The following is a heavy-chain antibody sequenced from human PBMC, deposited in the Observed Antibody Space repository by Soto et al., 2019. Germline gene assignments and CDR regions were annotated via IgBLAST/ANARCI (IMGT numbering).Heavy chain of an antibody. Sequence: EVQLVESGGGLVQPGGSLRLSCAASGFTFSSYSMSWVRQAPGKGLEWVSVITGSGADTYYADSVKGRFTISRDNSKNTLYLQMNSLRAEDTAVYYCAKKNGGQRPCDSWGQGTLVTVSS. D-gene: IGHD1-1*01. CDR3: AKKNGGQRPCDS. V-gene: IGHV3-23*04. CDR1: GFTFSSYS. J-gene: IGHJ4*02. CDR2: ITGSGADT.